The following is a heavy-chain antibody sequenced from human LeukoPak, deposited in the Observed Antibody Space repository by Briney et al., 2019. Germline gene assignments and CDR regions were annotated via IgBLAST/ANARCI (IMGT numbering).Heavy chain of an antibody. CDR2: MSSGSRYI. D-gene: IGHD3-3*01. J-gene: IGHJ4*02. V-gene: IGHV3-21*06. CDR1: GFTFSAYA. Sequence: GGSLRLSCTASGFTFSAYAMTWVRQAPGKGLEWISSMSSGSRYIYYADSVRGRFTISRDNTKNSLYLVMNNLRAEDAAIYYCARDRPTGASRVFVVQWGQGTPVTVS. CDR3: ARDRPTGASRVFVVQ.